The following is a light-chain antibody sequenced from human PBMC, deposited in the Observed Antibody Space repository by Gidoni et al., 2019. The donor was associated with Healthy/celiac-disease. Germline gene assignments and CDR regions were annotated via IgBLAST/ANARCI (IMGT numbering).Light chain of an antibody. CDR1: QSVSSSY. Sequence: EIVLTQSPGTLSLSPGERATLSCRASQSVSSSYLAWYQQKPGQAPRLLIYGAFSRATGIPDRFSGSGSGQYFTLTISRLEPEDFAVYYCQHYGSSFXXXTKLEIK. CDR2: GAF. J-gene: IGKJ2*01. CDR3: QHYGSS. V-gene: IGKV3-20*01.